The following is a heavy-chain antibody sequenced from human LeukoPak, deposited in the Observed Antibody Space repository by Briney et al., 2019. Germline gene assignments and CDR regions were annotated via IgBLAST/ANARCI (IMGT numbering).Heavy chain of an antibody. Sequence: ASVKVSCKVSGYTLTELSMHWVRQAPGKGLEWMGGFDPEDGETIYAQKFQGRVTMTEDTSTDTAYMELGSLRSDDTAVYYCARVWSVYGDYEQLLWFDPWGQGTLVTVSS. V-gene: IGHV1-24*01. CDR3: ARVWSVYGDYEQLLWFDP. J-gene: IGHJ5*02. D-gene: IGHD4-17*01. CDR2: FDPEDGET. CDR1: GYTLTELS.